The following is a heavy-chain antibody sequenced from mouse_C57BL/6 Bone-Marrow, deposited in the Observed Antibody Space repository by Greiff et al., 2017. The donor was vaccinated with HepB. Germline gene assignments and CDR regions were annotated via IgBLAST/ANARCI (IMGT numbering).Heavy chain of an antibody. J-gene: IGHJ4*01. CDR2: IWGVGST. CDR1: GFSLTSYG. D-gene: IGHD2-5*01. CDR3: ASYSNWDYYAMDY. Sequence: VQLKESGPGLVAPSQSLSITCTVSGFSLTSYGVDWVRQSPGKGLEWLGVIWGVGSTNYNSALKSRLSISKDNSKSQVFLKMNSLQTDDTAMYYCASYSNWDYYAMDYWGQGTSVTVSS. V-gene: IGHV2-6*01.